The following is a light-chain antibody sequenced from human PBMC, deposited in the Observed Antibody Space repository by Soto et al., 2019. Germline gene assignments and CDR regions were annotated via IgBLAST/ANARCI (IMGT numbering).Light chain of an antibody. Sequence: EIVLTQSPATLSLSPGERATLSCRASQSVSNYLAWYQQKPGQAPRLLIYVASNRAPGIPARFSGSGSGTDFTLTISSLEPEDFAVYYCQQRSNWPPVYTFGQGTKLEI. CDR1: QSVSNY. V-gene: IGKV3-11*01. CDR3: QQRSNWPPVYT. CDR2: VAS. J-gene: IGKJ2*01.